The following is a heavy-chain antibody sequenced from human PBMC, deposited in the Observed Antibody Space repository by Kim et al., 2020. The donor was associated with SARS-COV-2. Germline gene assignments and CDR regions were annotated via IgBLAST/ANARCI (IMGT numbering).Heavy chain of an antibody. CDR1: GFAFSNYA. CDR3: ASPSQPYYSWFDY. J-gene: IGHJ4*02. V-gene: IGHV3-23*01. D-gene: IGHD2-21*01. CDR2: ISGIDVTT. Sequence: GGSLRLSCGASGFAFSNYAMTWVRQAPGKGLEWVSTISGIDVTTTYADSVKGRFTISRDNSKTTLNLKMNTRGAAATAVYYCASPSQPYYSWFDYWAQGT.